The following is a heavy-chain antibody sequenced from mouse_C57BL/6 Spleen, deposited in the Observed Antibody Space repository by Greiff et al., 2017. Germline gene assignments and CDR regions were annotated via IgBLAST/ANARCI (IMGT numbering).Heavy chain of an antibody. D-gene: IGHD3-2*02. CDR3: AREGDSSGYPRFAY. V-gene: IGHV1-52*01. Sequence: QVQLQQSGAELVRPGSSVKLSCKASGYTFTSYWMHWVKQRPIQGLEWIGNIDPSDSETHYNQKFKDKATFTVDKSSSTAYMQLSSLTSEASAVYYCAREGDSSGYPRFAYWGQGTLVTVSA. J-gene: IGHJ3*01. CDR1: GYTFTSYW. CDR2: IDPSDSET.